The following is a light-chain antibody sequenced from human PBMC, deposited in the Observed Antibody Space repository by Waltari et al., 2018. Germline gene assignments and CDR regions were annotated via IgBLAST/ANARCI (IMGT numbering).Light chain of an antibody. CDR2: WAS. J-gene: IGKJ1*01. CDR1: QSVLYNSNDKNY. Sequence: DIVMTQSPDSLAVSLGERATINCKSSQSVLYNSNDKNYLAWYQQKPGQPPKLLIYWASTRESGVPDRFSGSGSGTDFTHTISSLQAEDVAVYYCQQYYRSRTFGQGTKVEIK. V-gene: IGKV4-1*01. CDR3: QQYYRSRT.